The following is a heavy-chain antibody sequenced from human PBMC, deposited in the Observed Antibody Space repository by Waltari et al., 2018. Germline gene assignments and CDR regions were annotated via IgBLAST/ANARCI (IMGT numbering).Heavy chain of an antibody. D-gene: IGHD2-15*01. J-gene: IGHJ6*02. CDR2: LSAGGGSV. CDR3: AKGYCRFGSCPPFYYYFGMDV. CDR1: ASTFNPYA. V-gene: IGHV3-23*04. Sequence: VQLVESGGEVAQPGGSLTLSCAASASTFNPYAVPWVRQAPVRGLEWVAALSAGGGSVYYADSVKGRFAISRDDSKNTAYLHISSLRVEDTAIYYCAKGYCRFGSCPPFYYYFGMDVWGQGTTVTVSS.